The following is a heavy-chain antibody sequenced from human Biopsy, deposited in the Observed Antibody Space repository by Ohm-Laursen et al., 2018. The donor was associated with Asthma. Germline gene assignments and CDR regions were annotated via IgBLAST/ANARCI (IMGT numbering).Heavy chain of an antibody. CDR2: INYRGDT. CDR1: GGSFTHYF. D-gene: IGHD1-1*01. CDR3: VRHWSGNGWHDIYNWFDP. Sequence: TLSLTCAISGGSFTHYFWMWIRQPPGKGLEWIGEINYRGDTNYNPSLESRVSISVDTSTYHFSLRLNSVTAADTAVYYCVRHWSGNGWHDIYNWFDPWGQGTQVTVSS. J-gene: IGHJ5*01. V-gene: IGHV4-34*01.